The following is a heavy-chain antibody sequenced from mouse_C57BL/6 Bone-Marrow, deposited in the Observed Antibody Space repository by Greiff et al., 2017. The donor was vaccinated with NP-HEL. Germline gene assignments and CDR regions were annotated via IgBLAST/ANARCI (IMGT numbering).Heavy chain of an antibody. CDR1: GFTFSDYG. J-gene: IGHJ4*01. CDR3: ASPSSSWGAMDY. D-gene: IGHD6-1*01. CDR2: ISSGSSTI. V-gene: IGHV5-17*01. Sequence: EVKLVESGGGLVKPGGSLKLSCAASGFTFSDYGIHWVRQAPEKGLEWVAYISSGSSTIYYADTVKGRFTISRDNAKNTLFLQMTSLRSEDTAMYYCASPSSSWGAMDYWGQGTSVTVSS.